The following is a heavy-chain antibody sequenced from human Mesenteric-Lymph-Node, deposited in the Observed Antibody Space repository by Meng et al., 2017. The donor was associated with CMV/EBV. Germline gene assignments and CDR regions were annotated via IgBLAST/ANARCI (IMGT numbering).Heavy chain of an antibody. Sequence: HGQRQKCAAALSTPSETLSLTGAVYCGSFSAYYWSRIRQPPGKGLESIGEINHSGSTNYNPSLKSRVTISVDTSKNQFSLKLSSVTAADTAVYYCARHQRWLKSEGGFNYWGQGTLVTVSS. J-gene: IGHJ4*02. CDR2: INHSGST. V-gene: IGHV4-34*01. D-gene: IGHD4-23*01. CDR3: ARHQRWLKSEGGFNY. CDR1: CGSFSAYY.